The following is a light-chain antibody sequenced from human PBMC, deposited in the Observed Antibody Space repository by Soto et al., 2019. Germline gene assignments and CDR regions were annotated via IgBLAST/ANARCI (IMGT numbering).Light chain of an antibody. CDR1: PSVNSN. CDR3: QQYGSSPTT. CDR2: GTS. J-gene: IGKJ1*01. Sequence: IVITQAPATLAVSPGERATLSCRASPSVNSNLAWYQQKPGQAPRLLIYGTSTRATGIPARFSGSGTGTEFTLTISRLEPEDFAVYYCQQYGSSPTTFGQGTKVDIK. V-gene: IGKV3-15*01.